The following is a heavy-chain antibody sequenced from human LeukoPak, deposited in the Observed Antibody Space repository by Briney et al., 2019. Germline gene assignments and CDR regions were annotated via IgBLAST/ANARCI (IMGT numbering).Heavy chain of an antibody. V-gene: IGHV1-2*02. Sequence: ASVKVSCKASGYTFTVYYMHWVRQAPGQGLEWMGWINPNSGGTNYAQTFQGTVTMTRDTSISTAYMKLSRLRSDDTAVYYCARESGSPSWFDPWGQGTLVTVSS. CDR1: GYTFTVYY. CDR2: INPNSGGT. J-gene: IGHJ5*02. D-gene: IGHD1-26*01. CDR3: ARESGSPSWFDP.